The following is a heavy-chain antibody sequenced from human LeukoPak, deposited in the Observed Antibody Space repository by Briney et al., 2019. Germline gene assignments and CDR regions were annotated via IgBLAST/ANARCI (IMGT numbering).Heavy chain of an antibody. CDR3: ARDLTYDYVWGSYRYSDY. D-gene: IGHD3-16*02. J-gene: IGHJ4*02. CDR1: GCTVSSNY. V-gene: IGHV3-53*01. Sequence: GGSLRLSCAASGCTVSSNYMSWGRQAPGRGLEWVSVIYSGGSTYYSDSVMCRCTISRDNSKSTLYLQMNSLRAEDTAVYYCARDLTYDYVWGSYRYSDYWGQGTLVTVSS. CDR2: IYSGGST.